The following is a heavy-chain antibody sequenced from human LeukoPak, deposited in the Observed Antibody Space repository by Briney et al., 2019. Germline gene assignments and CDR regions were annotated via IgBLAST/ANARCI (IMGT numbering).Heavy chain of an antibody. J-gene: IGHJ5*02. CDR3: ARDIEGHHPIRYQEGTASWFDP. Sequence: ASVKVSCKASGYTFTGYGISWVRQAPGQGLEWMGWISAYNGNTNYAQKLQGRVTMTTDTSTSTAYMELRSLRSDDTAVYYCARDIEGHHPIRYQEGTASWFDPWGQGTLVTVSS. V-gene: IGHV1-18*01. D-gene: IGHD3-9*01. CDR2: ISAYNGNT. CDR1: GYTFTGYG.